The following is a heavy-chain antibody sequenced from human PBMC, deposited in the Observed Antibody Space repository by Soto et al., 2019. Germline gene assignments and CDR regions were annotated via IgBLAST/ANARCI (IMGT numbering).Heavy chain of an antibody. CDR1: GFTFNRNA. J-gene: IGHJ3*01. CDR3: AKNRDYDYDAFDV. CDR2: ITGNSAFT. V-gene: IGHV3-23*01. D-gene: IGHD3-16*01. Sequence: EVQLLQSGGGLVQPGGSLRLSCAGSGFTFNRNAMSWVRQAPGKGLEWVSGITGNSAFTYYADSVKGRFIISRDNSKNTLYLQINTLRVDDTAVYYCAKNRDYDYDAFDVWGQGTVVTVSS.